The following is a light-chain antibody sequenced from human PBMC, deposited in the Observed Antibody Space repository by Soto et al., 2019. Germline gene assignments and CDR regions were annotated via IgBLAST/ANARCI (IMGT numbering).Light chain of an antibody. CDR1: QSVSGW. J-gene: IGKJ2*01. V-gene: IGKV1-5*03. CDR2: QAS. Sequence: DIQMTQSPSTLSASVGDRVAITCRASQSVSGWLAWYQQKPGKVPKLLIYQASTLEDGVPSRFSGSGSGTEFTLTLSSLQPDDSATYYCQHYNDYSYTFGPGTTLEIK. CDR3: QHYNDYSYT.